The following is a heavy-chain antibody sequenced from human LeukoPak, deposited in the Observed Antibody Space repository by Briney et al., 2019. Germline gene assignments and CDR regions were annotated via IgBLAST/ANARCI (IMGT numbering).Heavy chain of an antibody. CDR1: GFTFSIYG. J-gene: IGHJ4*02. V-gene: IGHV3-74*01. CDR3: AKDYPPY. Sequence: PGRSLRLSCAASGFTFSIYGMHWVRQAPGKGLVWVSRINSDGKTTTYADSVKGRFTISRDNADNTLYLQMNSLSAEDTALYYCAKDYPPYLGQGTLVTVSA. CDR2: INSDGKTT.